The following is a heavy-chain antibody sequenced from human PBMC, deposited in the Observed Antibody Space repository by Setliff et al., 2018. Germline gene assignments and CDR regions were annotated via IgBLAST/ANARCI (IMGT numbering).Heavy chain of an antibody. CDR3: ARSPAVLGIVYLDP. Sequence: SVKVSCRASGDSFSNYAISWVRQAPGQGLEWMGGLIPMFGTPGYAQKFQDRVTITTDESTSTAYMELNSLTSEDTAVYYCARSPAVLGIVYLDPWGQGTRVTVSS. CDR1: GDSFSNYA. J-gene: IGHJ5*02. D-gene: IGHD2-15*01. CDR2: LIPMFGTP. V-gene: IGHV1-69*05.